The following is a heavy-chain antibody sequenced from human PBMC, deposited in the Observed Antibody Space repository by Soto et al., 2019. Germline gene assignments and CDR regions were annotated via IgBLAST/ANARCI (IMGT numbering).Heavy chain of an antibody. CDR1: GFTFSNAW. D-gene: IGHD5-18*01. J-gene: IGHJ4*02. Sequence: GGSLRLSCAASGFTFSNAWMSWVRQAPGKGLEWVGRIKSKTDGGTTDYAAPVKGRFTITRDDSKNTLYLQMNSLKTDDTAVYYCTTRGYSYGFDYWGQGTLVTVSS. V-gene: IGHV3-15*01. CDR2: IKSKTDGGTT. CDR3: TTRGYSYGFDY.